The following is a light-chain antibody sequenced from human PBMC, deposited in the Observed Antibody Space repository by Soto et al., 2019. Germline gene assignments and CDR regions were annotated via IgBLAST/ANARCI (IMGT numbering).Light chain of an antibody. CDR3: ASWDDSMSCWV. J-gene: IGLJ3*02. Sequence: QAVVTQTPSMSATPGQRVTISASGTNPNIGGNVVKWYQQLPRTAPKLLIYSNNQRPSGVPDRFSGYKSSTSASLAIRGLQFADATDYYCASWDDSMSCWVFGGGTKLTVL. CDR2: SNN. V-gene: IGLV1-44*01. CDR1: NPNIGGNV.